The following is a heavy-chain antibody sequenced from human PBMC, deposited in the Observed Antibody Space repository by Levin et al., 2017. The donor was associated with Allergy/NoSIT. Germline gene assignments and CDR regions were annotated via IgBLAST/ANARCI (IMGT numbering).Heavy chain of an antibody. CDR2: ISWNSGSI. V-gene: IGHV3-9*01. J-gene: IGHJ4*02. CDR1: GFTFDDYA. D-gene: IGHD4-23*01. CDR3: AKDIEYDYGGNQFDY. Sequence: SLKISCAASGFTFDDYAMHWVRQAPGKGLEWVSGISWNSGSIGYADSVKGRFTISRDNAKNSLYLQMNSLRAEDTALYYCAKDIEYDYGGNQFDYWGQGTLVTVSS.